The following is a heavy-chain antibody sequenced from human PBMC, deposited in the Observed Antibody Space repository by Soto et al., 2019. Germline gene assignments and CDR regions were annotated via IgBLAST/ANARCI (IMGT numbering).Heavy chain of an antibody. CDR1: GFTFSTYS. D-gene: IGHD2-21*01. J-gene: IGHJ3*02. CDR3: ARYLIIPRAFDI. CDR2: ISSSSSFI. V-gene: IGHV3-21*05. Sequence: SLRLSCAVSGFTFSTYSMAWVRQAPGKGLEWVSYISSSSSFIYYADSVKGRIAVSRDNAKNSLYLQMHSLRAEDTAVYYCARYLIIPRAFDIWGQGTTVTVSS.